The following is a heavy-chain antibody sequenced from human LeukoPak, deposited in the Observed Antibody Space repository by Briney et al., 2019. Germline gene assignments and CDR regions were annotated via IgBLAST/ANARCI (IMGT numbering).Heavy chain of an antibody. CDR3: ARSPVTTWYFDL. D-gene: IGHD4-11*01. CDR1: GFTVSSNY. CDR2: IYSGGST. J-gene: IGHJ2*01. V-gene: IGHV3-53*01. Sequence: GGSLRLSCAASGFTVSSNYMSWVRQAPGKGLEWVSVIYSGGSTYYADSVKGRFTISRDNSKNTLYLQMNSLRAEDTAVYYCARSPVTTWYFDLWGRGTLVTVSS.